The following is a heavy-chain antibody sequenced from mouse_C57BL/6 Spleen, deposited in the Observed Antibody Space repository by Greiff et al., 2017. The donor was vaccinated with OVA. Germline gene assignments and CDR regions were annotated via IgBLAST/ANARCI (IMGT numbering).Heavy chain of an antibody. CDR1: GYAFSSSW. V-gene: IGHV1-82*01. Sequence: VQLQQSGPELVKPGASVKISCKASGYAFSSSWMNWVKQRPGKGLEWIGRIYPGDGDTNYNGKFKGKATRTADKSSSTAYMQLSSLTSEDSAVYFCARGENYALDYWGQGTTLTVSS. CDR3: ARGENYALDY. D-gene: IGHD1-1*02. J-gene: IGHJ2*01. CDR2: IYPGDGDT.